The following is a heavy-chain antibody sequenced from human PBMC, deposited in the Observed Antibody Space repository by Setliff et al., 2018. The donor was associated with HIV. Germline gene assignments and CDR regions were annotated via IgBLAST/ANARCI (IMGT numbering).Heavy chain of an antibody. D-gene: IGHD6-13*01. J-gene: IGHJ4*02. Sequence: GGSLRLSCAASGFTFSSYEMNWVRQAPGKGLEWVSYISSSGSTIYYADSVKGRFTISRDNAKNSLYLQINSLRAEDTAVYYCARDEWEQQLGIDYWGQGTLVTVSS. V-gene: IGHV3-48*03. CDR1: GFTFSSYE. CDR2: ISSSGSTI. CDR3: ARDEWEQQLGIDY.